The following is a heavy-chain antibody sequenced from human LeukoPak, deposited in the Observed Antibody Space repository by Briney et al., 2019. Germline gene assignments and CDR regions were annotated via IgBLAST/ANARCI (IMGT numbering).Heavy chain of an antibody. CDR1: GFTFSSYA. Sequence: GGSLRLSCAASGFTFSSYAMHWVRQAPGKGLEWVAVISYDGNNKYYADSVKGRFTISRDNSKNTLYLQMNSLRAEDTAVYYCARDRTSDYGAEGYFDYWGQGTLVTVSS. D-gene: IGHD4-17*01. J-gene: IGHJ4*02. CDR2: ISYDGNNK. V-gene: IGHV3-30-3*01. CDR3: ARDRTSDYGAEGYFDY.